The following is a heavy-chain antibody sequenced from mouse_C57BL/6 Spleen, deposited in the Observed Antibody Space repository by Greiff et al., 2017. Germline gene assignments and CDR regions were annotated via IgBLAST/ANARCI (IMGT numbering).Heavy chain of an antibody. CDR3: ARRRITTVVTDY. Sequence: QVQLQQPGAELVKPGASVKMSCKASGYTFTSYWITWVKQRPGQGLEWIGDIYPGIGSTNYNEKFKSKATLTVDTSSSTAYMQLSSLTSEDSAVYYCARRRITTVVTDYWGQGTTLTVSS. J-gene: IGHJ2*01. CDR2: IYPGIGST. V-gene: IGHV1-55*01. CDR1: GYTFTSYW. D-gene: IGHD1-1*01.